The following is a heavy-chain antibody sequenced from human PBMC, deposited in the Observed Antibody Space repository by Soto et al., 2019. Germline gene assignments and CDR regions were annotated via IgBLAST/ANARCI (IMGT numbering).Heavy chain of an antibody. V-gene: IGHV4-59*01. CDR1: GGSISSSY. J-gene: IGHJ4*02. D-gene: IGHD5-18*01. CDR2: IYYSGST. CDR3: ARRVDTAMADIFDY. Sequence: SETLSLTCTVSGGSISSSYWSWIRQPPGKGLEWIGYIYYSGSTNYNPSLKSRVTISVDTSKNQFSLKLSSVTAADTAVYYCARRVDTAMADIFDYWGQGTLVTVSS.